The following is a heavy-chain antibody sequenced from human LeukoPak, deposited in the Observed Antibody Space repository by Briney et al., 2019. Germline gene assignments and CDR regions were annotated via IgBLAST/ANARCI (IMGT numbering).Heavy chain of an antibody. J-gene: IGHJ4*02. CDR2: ISGSGGST. Sequence: PGGSLRLSCAASGFTFSSYAMGWVRQAPGKGLEWVSAISGSGGSTYYADSVKGRFTISRDNSKNTLYLQMYSLRAEDTAVYYCAKGVYYDSSGPFDYWGQGTLVTVSS. CDR1: GFTFSSYA. V-gene: IGHV3-23*01. CDR3: AKGVYYDSSGPFDY. D-gene: IGHD3-22*01.